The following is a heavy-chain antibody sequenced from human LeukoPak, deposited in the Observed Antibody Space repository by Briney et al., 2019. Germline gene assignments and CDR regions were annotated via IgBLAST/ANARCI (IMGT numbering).Heavy chain of an antibody. CDR2: IYYSGST. J-gene: IGHJ5*02. V-gene: IGHV4-59*01. CDR1: GGSISSYY. Sequence: SETLSLTCTVSGGSISSYYWSWIRQPPGKGLEWIGYIYYSGSTNYNPSLKSRVTISVDTSKNQFSLKLSSVTAADTAVYYCARAHGGYSYGPKWFDPWGQGTPVTVSS. CDR3: ARAHGGYSYGPKWFDP. D-gene: IGHD5-18*01.